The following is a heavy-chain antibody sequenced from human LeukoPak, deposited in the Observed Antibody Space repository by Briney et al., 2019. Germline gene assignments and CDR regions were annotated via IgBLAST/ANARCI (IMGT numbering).Heavy chain of an antibody. J-gene: IGHJ3*02. CDR3: ARVSISHDAFDI. Sequence: PGGSLRLSCAASGFTFSNYPIHWVRQAPGKGLEWVAVISYDGTNKFFGDSVKGRFTISRDNSKNTVYLQMNTLRPEDTAVYYCARVSISHDAFDIWGQRTLVTVSS. D-gene: IGHD3-9*01. V-gene: IGHV3-30-3*01. CDR1: GFTFSNYP. CDR2: ISYDGTNK.